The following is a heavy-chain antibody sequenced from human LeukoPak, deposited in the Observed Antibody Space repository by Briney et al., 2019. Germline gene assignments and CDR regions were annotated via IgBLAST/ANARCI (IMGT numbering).Heavy chain of an antibody. CDR1: GYTFSSYH. D-gene: IGHD2-2*01. CDR3: ARDSRVVPAAGHYFDS. V-gene: IGHV1-46*01. CDR2: INPSSGST. Sequence: ASVKVSCKASGYTFSSYHMHWVRQAPGQGLEWRGIINPSSGSTSYAQKFQGRVTMTRDTSTSTVYMELSSLRSEDTAVYYCARDSRVVPAAGHYFDSWGQGILVTVSS. J-gene: IGHJ4*02.